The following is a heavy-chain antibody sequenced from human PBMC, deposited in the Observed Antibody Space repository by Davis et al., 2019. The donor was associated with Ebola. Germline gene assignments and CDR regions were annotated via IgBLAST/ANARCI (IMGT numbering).Heavy chain of an antibody. Sequence: GGSLRLSCAASGFTFSSYAMSWVRQAPGKGLEWVAHISRSGSPIYYADSVKGRFIISRDDAKNSLYLQMNSLRHEDAALYFCARLTGSGRGDSWGQGTLVTVSS. CDR1: GFTFSSYA. CDR2: ISRSGSPI. J-gene: IGHJ4*02. D-gene: IGHD3-10*01. V-gene: IGHV3-48*02. CDR3: ARLTGSGRGDS.